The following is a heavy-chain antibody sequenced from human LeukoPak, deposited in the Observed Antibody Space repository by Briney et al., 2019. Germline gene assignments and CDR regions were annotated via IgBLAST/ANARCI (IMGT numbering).Heavy chain of an antibody. V-gene: IGHV4-59*08. Sequence: SETLSLICALYGPPLSDYYWTWIRQPPGKGLEGIGYIYYSGSTNYNPSLESRVTISVDMSKNQFSLKLSSVTAADTAVYYCATGGDSSKLHLPNFDYWGQGALVSVCS. CDR2: IYYSGST. J-gene: IGHJ4*02. D-gene: IGHD6-13*01. CDR3: ATGGDSSKLHLPNFDY. CDR1: GPPLSDYY.